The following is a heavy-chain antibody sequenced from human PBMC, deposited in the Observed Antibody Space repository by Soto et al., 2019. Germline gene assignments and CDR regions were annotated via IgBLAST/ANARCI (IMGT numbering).Heavy chain of an antibody. CDR1: GYLFTAYS. CDR3: AREENCSGCTCYSEYLHR. D-gene: IGHD2-15*01. CDR2: VNPSGGST. J-gene: IGHJ1*01. Sequence: GASVKVSCKASGYLFTAYSMHWVRLAPGQGLEWMGVVNPSGGSTKYAQNFQGRVTMTRDTSTTTIYMELSSLRSDDTAIYYCAREENCSGCTCYSEYLHRWGQGTLVTVSS. V-gene: IGHV1-46*01.